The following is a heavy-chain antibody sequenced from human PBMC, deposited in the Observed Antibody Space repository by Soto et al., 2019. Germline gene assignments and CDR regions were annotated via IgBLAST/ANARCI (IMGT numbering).Heavy chain of an antibody. CDR3: ATASAIGGRLWYFDL. J-gene: IGHJ2*01. CDR2: IDPEDDET. V-gene: IGHV1-69-2*01. Sequence: GASVKVSFKVSGYTFTDYYVYWVQQAPGKGLEWMGLIDPEDDETIYAEKFQGRVTITADTSTDTAYMELNSLRSEDTAVYFCATASAIGGRLWYFDLWGRGTLVTVSS. D-gene: IGHD6-6*01. CDR1: GYTFTDYY.